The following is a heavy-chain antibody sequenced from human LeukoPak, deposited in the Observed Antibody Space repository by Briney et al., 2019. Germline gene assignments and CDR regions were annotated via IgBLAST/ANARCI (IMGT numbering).Heavy chain of an antibody. J-gene: IGHJ3*02. D-gene: IGHD2-2*01. V-gene: IGHV1-2*02. CDR3: ARGGHIVVVPAAAGAFDI. Sequence: ASVKVSCKASGYTFTGYYMHWVRQAPGQGLEWMGWINPNSGGTNYAQKFQGRVTTTRDTSISTAYMELSRLRSDDTAVYYCARGGHIVVVPAAAGAFDIWGQGTMVTVSS. CDR2: INPNSGGT. CDR1: GYTFTGYY.